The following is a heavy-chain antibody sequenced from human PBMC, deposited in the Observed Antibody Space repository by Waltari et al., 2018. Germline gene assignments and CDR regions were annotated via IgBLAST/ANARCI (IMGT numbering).Heavy chain of an antibody. CDR3: SRVSASGDGMDV. CDR2: IRSKIYGGTA. CDR1: GFTFGAHA. Sequence: EVQLVESGGGLVQPGRSLRLSCTTSGFTFGAHALSWFRQAPGKGLERVGFIRSKIYGGTADYAASVKGRFTVSRDDSKSIAYLQMDSLKTEDTAVYYCSRVSASGDGMDVWGQGTTVTVSS. J-gene: IGHJ6*02. D-gene: IGHD3-16*01. V-gene: IGHV3-49*03.